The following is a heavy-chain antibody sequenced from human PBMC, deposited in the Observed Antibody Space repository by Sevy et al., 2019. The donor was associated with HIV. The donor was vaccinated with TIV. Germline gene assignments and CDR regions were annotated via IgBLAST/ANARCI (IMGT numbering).Heavy chain of an antibody. CDR2: IYPGDSDT. CDR1: GYSFTSYW. CDR3: ASLESDLGELSLGGFRAFDI. Sequence: GESLKISCKGSGYSFTSYWIGWVRQMPGKGLEWMGIIYPGDSDTRYSPSFQGQVTISADKSISTAYLQWSSLKASDTAMYYCASLESDLGELSLGGFRAFDIRGQGTMVTVSS. J-gene: IGHJ3*02. D-gene: IGHD3-16*02. V-gene: IGHV5-51*01.